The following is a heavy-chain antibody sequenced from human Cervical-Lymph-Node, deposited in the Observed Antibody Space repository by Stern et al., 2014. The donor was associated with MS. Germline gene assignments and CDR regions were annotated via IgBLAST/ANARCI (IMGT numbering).Heavy chain of an antibody. CDR1: GYTFSAYA. D-gene: IGHD3-22*01. V-gene: IGHV1-18*01. Sequence: QDQLVQSGAEVKKPGASVKVSCKASGYTFSAYAISWVRQAPGQGLEWMGWISPYYGITNYAQKVRGRVTMSTDTSTSTAYMELRSLRSDDTAVYFCARRAYFYDTPYYYYGMDVWGPGTTVTVSS. CDR2: ISPYYGIT. CDR3: ARRAYFYDTPYYYYGMDV. J-gene: IGHJ6*02.